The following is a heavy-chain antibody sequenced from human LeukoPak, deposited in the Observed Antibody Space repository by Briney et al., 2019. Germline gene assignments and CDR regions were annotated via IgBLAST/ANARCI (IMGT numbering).Heavy chain of an antibody. CDR1: GFTFSTYA. CDR3: AKDRIPDGKYSIDF. V-gene: IGHV3-23*01. CDR2: IVGNGGGI. J-gene: IGHJ4*02. Sequence: GGSLRLSCAASGFTFSTYAMNWVRQAPGKGLEWVSVIVGNGGGIHYADSEKGRFTISRDNYKSTLYLQMNSLRAEDTAVYYCAKDRIPDGKYSIDFWGQGTLVTVSS. D-gene: IGHD5-24*01.